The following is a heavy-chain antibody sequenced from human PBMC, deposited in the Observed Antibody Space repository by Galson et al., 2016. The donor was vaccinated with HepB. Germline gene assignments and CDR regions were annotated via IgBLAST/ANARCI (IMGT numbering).Heavy chain of an antibody. V-gene: IGHV3-21*01. J-gene: IGHJ6*03. Sequence: SLRLSCAASGFTFNTYSMNWVRQAPGKGLEWVSSIASSSSYIYYTDSVKGRFTISRDNDKNSLHLHMNSLGAEDTAVYYCSREPKLWFETNYYMDVWGKGTTVTVSS. D-gene: IGHD3-10*01. CDR2: IASSSSYI. CDR3: SREPKLWFETNYYMDV. CDR1: GFTFNTYS.